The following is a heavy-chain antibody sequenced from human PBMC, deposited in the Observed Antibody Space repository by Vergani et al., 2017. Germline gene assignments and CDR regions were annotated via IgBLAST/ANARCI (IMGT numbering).Heavy chain of an antibody. J-gene: IGHJ5*02. Sequence: QVQLQQWGAGLLKPSETLSLTCAVYGGSFSGYYWSWIRQPPGKGLEWIGEINHSGSTNYNPSLKSRVTISVDTSKNQFSLKLSSVTAADTAVYYCARKLGNIVAPTSRFDPWGQGTLVTVS. V-gene: IGHV4-34*01. CDR3: ARKLGNIVAPTSRFDP. CDR1: GGSFSGYY. D-gene: IGHD2-15*01. CDR2: INHSGST.